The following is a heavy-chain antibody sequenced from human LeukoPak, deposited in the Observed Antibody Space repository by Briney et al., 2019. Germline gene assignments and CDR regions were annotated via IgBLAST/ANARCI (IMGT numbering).Heavy chain of an antibody. J-gene: IGHJ4*02. CDR1: GGTFSSYA. D-gene: IGHD5-18*01. V-gene: IGHV1-69*04. CDR3: ARSDLGLWSIFDY. Sequence: SAKVSCKASGGTFSSYAISWVRQAPGQGLEWMGRIIPILGIANYAQKFQGRVTITADKSTSTAYMELSSLRSEDTAVYYCARSDLGLWSIFDYWGQGTLVTVSS. CDR2: IIPILGIA.